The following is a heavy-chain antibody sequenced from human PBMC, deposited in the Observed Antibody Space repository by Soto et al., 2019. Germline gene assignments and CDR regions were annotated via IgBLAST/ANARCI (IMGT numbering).Heavy chain of an antibody. V-gene: IGHV4-39*01. CDR3: ARHARWITMVRGVIPNWFDP. Sequence: SETLSLTCTVSGGSISSNSYYWGWIRQPPGKGLEWIGSIYYSGSTYYNPSLKSRVTISVDASKNQFSLQLGSVTAADTAVYYCARHARWITMVRGVIPNWFDPWGQGTLVTVSS. D-gene: IGHD3-10*01. J-gene: IGHJ5*02. CDR2: IYYSGST. CDR1: GGSISSNSYY.